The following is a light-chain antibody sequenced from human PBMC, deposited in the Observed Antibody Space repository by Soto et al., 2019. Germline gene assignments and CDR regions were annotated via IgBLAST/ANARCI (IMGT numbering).Light chain of an antibody. V-gene: IGLV2-11*01. CDR2: EVT. Sequence: QSALTQPASVSGSPGQSITISCTGTSNDVVDYNYVSWYQQHPGKAPKLIIYEVTNRPSGVPDRFSGSKSGNTASLTISGLQAEDEAAYYCCSYAGTYPFVVFGGGTKLTVL. CDR3: CSYAGTYPFVV. J-gene: IGLJ2*01. CDR1: SNDVVDYNY.